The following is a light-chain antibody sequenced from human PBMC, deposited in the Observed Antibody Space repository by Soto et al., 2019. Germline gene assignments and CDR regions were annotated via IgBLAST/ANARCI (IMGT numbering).Light chain of an antibody. Sequence: QSVLTQPPSVSGSPGQSVTISCSGTSSDVGGFNYVSWYQQHPGRAPKVLIYEVNKRPSGVPDRFSGSKSGSTASLTVSGLQAEDEAEYYCSSYAVTNIFVFGTGTKVTVL. CDR2: EVN. V-gene: IGLV2-8*01. CDR3: SSYAVTNIFV. CDR1: SSDVGGFNY. J-gene: IGLJ1*01.